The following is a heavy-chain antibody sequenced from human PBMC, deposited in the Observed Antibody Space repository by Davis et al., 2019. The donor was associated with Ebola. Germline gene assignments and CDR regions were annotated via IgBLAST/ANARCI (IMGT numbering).Heavy chain of an antibody. CDR3: ARLDCTSTSCYTGNFYYYYGVDV. CDR1: GFTFSSYA. Sequence: PGGSLRLSCAASGFTFSSYAMSWVRQAPGKGLEWVSAISGSGGITYHADSVKGRSTISRDNSNNTVYLQMNSLRAEDTAVYYCARLDCTSTSCYTGNFYYYYGVDVWGQGTTVTVSS. V-gene: IGHV3-23*01. D-gene: IGHD2-2*02. J-gene: IGHJ6*02. CDR2: ISGSGGIT.